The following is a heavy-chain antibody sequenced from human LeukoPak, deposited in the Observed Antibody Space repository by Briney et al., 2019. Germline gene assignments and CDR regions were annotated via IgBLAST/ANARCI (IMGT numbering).Heavy chain of an antibody. V-gene: IGHV4-34*01. CDR1: GGSFSDYY. CDR2: INHSGST. Sequence: PSETLSLTCAISGGSFSDYYWSWIRQPPGKGLEWIGEINHSGSTNYTPSLKTRVTISVDTSKNQFSLKVSSVTAADTAIYYCAKGAGGFSYYNWFDPWGQGTLVTVSS. D-gene: IGHD5-18*01. CDR3: AKGAGGFSYYNWFDP. J-gene: IGHJ5*02.